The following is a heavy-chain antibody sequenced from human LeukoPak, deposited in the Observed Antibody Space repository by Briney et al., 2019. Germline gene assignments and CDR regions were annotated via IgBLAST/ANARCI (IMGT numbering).Heavy chain of an antibody. J-gene: IGHJ3*02. CDR2: IYTSGST. CDR3: ARQRLGYGAFDI. V-gene: IGHV4-4*09. CDR1: GGSISSYY. Sequence: PSETLSLTCTVSGGSISSYYWSWIRQPPGKGLEWIGYIYTSGSTKYNPSLKSRVTISVDTSKNQFSLKLSSVTAADTAVYYCARQRLGYGAFDIWGQGTMVTVSS. D-gene: IGHD6-13*01.